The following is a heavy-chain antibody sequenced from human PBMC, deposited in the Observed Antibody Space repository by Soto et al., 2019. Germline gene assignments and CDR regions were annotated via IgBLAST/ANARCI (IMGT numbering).Heavy chain of an antibody. J-gene: IGHJ4*02. CDR1: GYSFTSYW. D-gene: IGHD3-9*01. Sequence: PGESLKISCKGSGYSFTSYWIGWVRQMPGKGLEWMGIIYPGDSDTRYSPSFQGQVTISADKSISTAYLQWSSLKASDTAMYYCAKLDHRQTYYDILTGSQRGYYFDYWGQGTLVTVSS. CDR3: AKLDHRQTYYDILTGSQRGYYFDY. V-gene: IGHV5-51*01. CDR2: IYPGDSDT.